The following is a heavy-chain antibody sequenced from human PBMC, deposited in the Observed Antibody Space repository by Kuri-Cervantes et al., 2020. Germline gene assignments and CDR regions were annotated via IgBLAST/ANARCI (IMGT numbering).Heavy chain of an antibody. Sequence: GGSLRLSCAASGFTFSSYGMHWVRQAPGKGLEWVAVIWYDGSNKYYADSVKGRFTISRDNSKNTLYLQMNSLRAEDTAVYYCAKETHFYDYVWGSYRWGEYYFDYWGQGTLVTVSS. CDR2: IWYDGSNK. CDR1: GFTFSSYG. J-gene: IGHJ4*02. V-gene: IGHV3-30*02. CDR3: AKETHFYDYVWGSYRWGEYYFDY. D-gene: IGHD3-16*02.